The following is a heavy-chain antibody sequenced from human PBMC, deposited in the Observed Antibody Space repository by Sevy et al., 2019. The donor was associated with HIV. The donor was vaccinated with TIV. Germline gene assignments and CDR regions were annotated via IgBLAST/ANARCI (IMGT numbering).Heavy chain of an antibody. CDR1: GDSISGYY. Sequence: SETLSLTCTVSGDSISGYYWSWIHQPPGKGLEWIGYFYYSGRTNYSPSLKSRATISVDTSKNQISLTLTSVTAADTAIYYCANGISARLDYWGQGTLVTVSS. CDR2: FYYSGRT. J-gene: IGHJ4*02. CDR3: ANGISARLDY. V-gene: IGHV4-59*01. D-gene: IGHD6-6*01.